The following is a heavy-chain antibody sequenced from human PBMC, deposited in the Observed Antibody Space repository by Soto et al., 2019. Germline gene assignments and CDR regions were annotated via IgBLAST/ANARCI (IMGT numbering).Heavy chain of an antibody. CDR2: IYCSGIT. CDR3: AGEPVGLGSNNWFDP. Sequence: SETLSLTCTVSGGSISSGGYYWSWIRQHPGKGLEWNGYIYCSGITYYNPSLKSRVTISVDTSKNQFSLKLSSVTAADTAVYYCAGEPVGLGSNNWFDPWGQGTLVTVSS. J-gene: IGHJ5*02. D-gene: IGHD3-10*01. V-gene: IGHV4-31*03. CDR1: GGSISSGGYY.